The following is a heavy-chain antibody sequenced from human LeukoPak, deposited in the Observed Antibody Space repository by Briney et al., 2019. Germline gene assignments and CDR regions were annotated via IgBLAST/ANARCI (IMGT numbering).Heavy chain of an antibody. CDR1: GYTFTSYG. CDR2: ISAYNGNT. D-gene: IGHD6-6*01. V-gene: IGHV1-18*01. J-gene: IGHJ5*02. Sequence: GASVKVSCKASGYTFTSYGISWVRQAPGQGLEWMGWISAYNGNTNYAQKLQGRVTMTTDTSTSTAYMELRSLRSDDTAVYYCARAPYSGSSVWSWFDPWGQGTLVTVSS. CDR3: ARAPYSGSSVWSWFDP.